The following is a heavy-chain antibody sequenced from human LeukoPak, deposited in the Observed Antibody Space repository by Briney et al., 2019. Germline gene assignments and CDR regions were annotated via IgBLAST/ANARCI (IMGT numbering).Heavy chain of an antibody. D-gene: IGHD2-8*02. Sequence: ASVKVSCKASGGTLSSYSVSWVRQAAGQGPEWMGRVIPILGMTNYAQNFQDRVTITADISTNTAHMELSSLRSEDTAVYYCARGYCSSDTCNNDFDYWGQGTLVTVSS. V-gene: IGHV1-69*02. CDR1: GGTLSSYS. CDR2: VIPILGMT. J-gene: IGHJ4*02. CDR3: ARGYCSSDTCNNDFDY.